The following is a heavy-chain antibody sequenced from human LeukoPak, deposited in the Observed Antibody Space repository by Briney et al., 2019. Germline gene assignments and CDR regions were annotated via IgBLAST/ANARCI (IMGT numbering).Heavy chain of an antibody. V-gene: IGHV4-34*01. J-gene: IGHJ6*03. Sequence: TSETLSLTCAVYGGSLSGYYWSWIRQPPGKGLEWIGEINHSGSTNYNPSLKSRVTISVDTSKNQFSLKLSSVTAADTAVHYCARGGDIVVVPAAARNYYYYMDVWGKGTTVTVSS. D-gene: IGHD2-2*01. CDR1: GGSLSGYY. CDR3: ARGGDIVVVPAAARNYYYYMDV. CDR2: INHSGST.